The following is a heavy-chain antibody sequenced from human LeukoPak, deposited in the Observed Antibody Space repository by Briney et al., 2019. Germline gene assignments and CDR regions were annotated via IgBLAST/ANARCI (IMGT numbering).Heavy chain of an antibody. CDR2: ISDDGSYK. CDR3: AKDRDTTSSGTFDY. V-gene: IGHV3-30*18. Sequence: PGGSLRLSCAASGFSLRNYGMHCVRQAPGKGLEWVAVISDDGSYKNYADSVKGRFTISRDNSNNTLYLQMNSLRAEDTAVYYCAKDRDTTSSGTFDYWGQGTLVTVSS. CDR1: GFSLRNYG. D-gene: IGHD6-13*01. J-gene: IGHJ4*02.